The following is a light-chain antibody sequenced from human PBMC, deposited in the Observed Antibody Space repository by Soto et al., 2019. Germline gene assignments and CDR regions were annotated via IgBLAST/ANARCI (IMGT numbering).Light chain of an antibody. CDR1: SSNIGAGYD. J-gene: IGLJ3*02. CDR2: AYT. V-gene: IGLV1-40*01. Sequence: QSVLTQPPSVSGAPGQRVTISCTGSSSNIGAGYDLHWYQQLPGTAPKFLIFAYTNRPSGVPDRFSGSESGTSASLAITGLQAEDEADYYCQSYDSSLSAWVFGGGTKVTVL. CDR3: QSYDSSLSAWV.